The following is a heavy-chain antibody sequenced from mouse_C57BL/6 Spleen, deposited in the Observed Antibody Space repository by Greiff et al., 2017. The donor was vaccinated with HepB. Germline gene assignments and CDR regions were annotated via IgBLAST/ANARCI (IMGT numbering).Heavy chain of an antibody. J-gene: IGHJ2*01. CDR2: IYPRDGST. CDR3: ASPYGSSPFDY. V-gene: IGHV1-85*01. CDR1: GYTFTSYD. Sequence: QVQLQQSGPELVKPGASVKLSCKASGYTFTSYDINWVKQRPGQGLEWIGWIYPRDGSTKYNEKFKGKATLTVDTSSSTAYMERHSLTSEDSAVYFCASPYGSSPFDYWGQGTTLTVSS. D-gene: IGHD1-1*01.